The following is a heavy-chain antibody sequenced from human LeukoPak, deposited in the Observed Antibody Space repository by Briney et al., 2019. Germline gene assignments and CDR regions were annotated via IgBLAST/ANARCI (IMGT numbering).Heavy chain of an antibody. CDR3: AKEDYDFWSGYYDAVGY. CDR2: ISGSGGST. J-gene: IGHJ4*02. D-gene: IGHD3-3*01. CDR1: GFTFSSYA. V-gene: IGHV3-23*01. Sequence: PGGSLRLSCAASGFTFSSYAMSWVRQAPGKGLEWVSAISGSGGSTYYADSVKGRFTISRDNSKNTLYLQMNSLRAEDTAVYYCAKEDYDFWSGYYDAVGYWGQGTLVTVSS.